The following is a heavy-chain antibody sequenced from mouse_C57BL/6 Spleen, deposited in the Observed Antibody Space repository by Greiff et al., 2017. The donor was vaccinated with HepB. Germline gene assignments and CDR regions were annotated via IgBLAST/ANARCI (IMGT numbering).Heavy chain of an antibody. CDR1: GFTFSSYA. D-gene: IGHD1-2*01. CDR3: ASGSLRRGYWYFDV. CDR2: ISDGGSYT. Sequence: EVMLVESGGGLVKPGGSLKLSCAASGFTFSSYAMSWVRQTPEKRLEWVATISDGGSYTYYPDNVKGRFTISRDNAKNNLYLQMSHLKSEDTAMYYCASGSLRRGYWYFDVWGTGTTVTVSS. V-gene: IGHV5-4*03. J-gene: IGHJ1*03.